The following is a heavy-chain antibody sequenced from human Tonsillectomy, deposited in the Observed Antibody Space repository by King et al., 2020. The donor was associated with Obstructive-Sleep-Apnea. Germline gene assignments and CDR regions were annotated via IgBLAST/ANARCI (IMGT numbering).Heavy chain of an antibody. CDR3: GGVATTMVTPGAFDI. J-gene: IGHJ3*02. D-gene: IGHD4-23*01. CDR1: GFTFSYYD. V-gene: IGHV3-33*01. Sequence: VQLVESGGGVVQPGRSLRLSCAASGFTFSYYDMHWVRQAPGKGLEWVAVIWFDGSNKYYADSVKGRLTISRDNSKNTLSLQMNSLRAEDTAVYYCGGVATTMVTPGAFDIWGQGTMVTVSS. CDR2: IWFDGSNK.